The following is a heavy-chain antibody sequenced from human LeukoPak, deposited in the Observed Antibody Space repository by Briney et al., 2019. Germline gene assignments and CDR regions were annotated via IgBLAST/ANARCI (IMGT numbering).Heavy chain of an antibody. D-gene: IGHD3-22*01. Sequence: GGSLRLSCAASGFSFSSYWMHWVRHAPGEGLVWVSHINPDGSNTNYVDSVKGRFTISRDNAKNTLYLQMNSLRAEDTAVYYCARPYYYDSSGYYAFDIWGQGTMVTVSS. V-gene: IGHV3-74*01. J-gene: IGHJ3*02. CDR2: INPDGSNT. CDR1: GFSFSSYW. CDR3: ARPYYYDSSGYYAFDI.